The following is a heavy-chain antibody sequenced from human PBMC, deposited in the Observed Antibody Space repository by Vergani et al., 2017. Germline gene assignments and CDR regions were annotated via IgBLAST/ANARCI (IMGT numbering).Heavy chain of an antibody. Sequence: EVQLVESGGGLVQPGRSLRLSCAASGFTFDDYAMHWVRQAPGKGLEWVSGISWNSGSIGYADSVKGRFTISRDNAKNSLYLQMNSLRAEDTAVYYCAKAYSRGDYDPGDYWGQGTLVTVSS. CDR3: AKAYSRGDYDPGDY. V-gene: IGHV3-9*01. D-gene: IGHD4-17*01. CDR1: GFTFDDYA. CDR2: ISWNSGSI. J-gene: IGHJ4*02.